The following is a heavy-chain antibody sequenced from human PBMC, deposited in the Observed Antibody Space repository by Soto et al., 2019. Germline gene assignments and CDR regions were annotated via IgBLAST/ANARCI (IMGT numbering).Heavy chain of an antibody. J-gene: IGHJ6*02. Sequence: EVQLLESGGGLVQPGGSLRLSCAASEFTFSSYAMTWVRQAPGKGLEWVASITDRGGSTYYADSVKGRLTISRDNSENTVHLQMYGLRAEDTAIYYCVKDWSGDKCPCMDVWGQGTTVTVSS. CDR3: VKDWSGDKCPCMDV. D-gene: IGHD3-3*01. CDR2: ITDRGGST. CDR1: EFTFSSYA. V-gene: IGHV3-23*01.